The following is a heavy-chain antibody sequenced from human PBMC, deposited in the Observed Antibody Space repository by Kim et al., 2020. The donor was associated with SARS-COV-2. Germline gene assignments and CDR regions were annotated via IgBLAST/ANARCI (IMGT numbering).Heavy chain of an antibody. CDR3: AKRYWSGDSSSALFDY. Sequence: GGSLRLSCAASGFTFSSYAMGWVRQAPGKGLEWVSDISGSGGSTHYADSVKGRFTISRDNSKNTLFLQMNSLTAEDTAVYYCAKRYWSGDSSSALFDYWGQGTLVTVSS. J-gene: IGHJ4*02. CDR1: GFTFSSYA. V-gene: IGHV3-23*01. CDR2: ISGSGGST. D-gene: IGHD6-6*01.